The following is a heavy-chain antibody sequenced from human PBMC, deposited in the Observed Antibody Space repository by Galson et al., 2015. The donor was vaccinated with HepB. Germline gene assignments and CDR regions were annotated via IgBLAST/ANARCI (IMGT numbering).Heavy chain of an antibody. CDR1: GFTFSSYG. J-gene: IGHJ4*02. D-gene: IGHD6-19*01. CDR3: WSGGWYSVDY. CDR2: ISSSSSTM. Sequence: SLRLSCAASGFTFSSYGMHWVRQAPGKGLEWISYISSSSSTMYYADSVKGRFTISRDNAKNSLYLQMNSLRAEDTAVYYCWSGGWYSVDYWGQGTLVTVSS. V-gene: IGHV3-48*01.